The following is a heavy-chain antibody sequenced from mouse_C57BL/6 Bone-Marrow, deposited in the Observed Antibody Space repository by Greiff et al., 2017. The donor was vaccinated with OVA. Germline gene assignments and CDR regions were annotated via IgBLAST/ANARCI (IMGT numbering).Heavy chain of an antibody. CDR3: AREYYGSSLHFDY. CDR1: GYTFTSYW. V-gene: IGHV1-69*01. CDR2: IDPSDSYT. D-gene: IGHD1-1*01. J-gene: IGHJ2*01. Sequence: QVQLQQPGAELVMPGASVKLSCKASGYTFTSYWMHWVKQRPGQGLEWIREIDPSDSYTNYNQKFKGKSTLTVDKSSSTAYMQLSSLTSEDSAVYYCAREYYGSSLHFDYWGQGTTLTVSS.